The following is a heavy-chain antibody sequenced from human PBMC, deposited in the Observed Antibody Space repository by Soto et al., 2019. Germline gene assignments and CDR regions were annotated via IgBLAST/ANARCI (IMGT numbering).Heavy chain of an antibody. CDR3: ARVQTFSYYFDY. D-gene: IGHD3-16*01. CDR2: IYTSGST. J-gene: IGHJ4*02. CDR1: GGSISSYY. Sequence: QVQLQESGPGLVKPSETLSLTCTVSGGSISSYYWSWIRQPAGKGLEWIGRIYTSGSTNYNPSLKSQVTMSVDTSENQVSLKLSAVTAADTAVYCCARVQTFSYYFDYWGQGSLVTVSP. V-gene: IGHV4-4*07.